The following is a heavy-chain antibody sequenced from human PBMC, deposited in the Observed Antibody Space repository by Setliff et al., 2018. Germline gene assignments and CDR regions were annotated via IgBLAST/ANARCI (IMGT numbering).Heavy chain of an antibody. CDR1: GYTFTSHY. CDR3: ARDVFPYHYEGAFDI. Sequence: GASVKVSCKASGYTFTSHYMHWVRQAPGLGLEWMGTINPSSGRTSYAQKFQGRVTMTRDTSTSTVYTDMGSLRSEDTAVYYCARDVFPYHYEGAFDIWGQGTMVTVSS. J-gene: IGHJ3*02. D-gene: IGHD3-22*01. V-gene: IGHV1-46*01. CDR2: INPSSGRT.